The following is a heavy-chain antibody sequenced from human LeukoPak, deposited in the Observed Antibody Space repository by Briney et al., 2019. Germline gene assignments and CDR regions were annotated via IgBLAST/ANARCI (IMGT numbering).Heavy chain of an antibody. D-gene: IGHD1-26*01. V-gene: IGHV3-21*01. CDR1: GFTFSSYW. Sequence: GGSLRLSCAASGFTFSSYWMHWVRQAPGKGLVWVSSISSSSSYIYYADSVKGRFTISRDNAKNSLYLQMNSLRAEDTAVYYCASSSLGATGFDPWGQGTLVTVSS. J-gene: IGHJ5*02. CDR2: ISSSSSYI. CDR3: ASSSLGATGFDP.